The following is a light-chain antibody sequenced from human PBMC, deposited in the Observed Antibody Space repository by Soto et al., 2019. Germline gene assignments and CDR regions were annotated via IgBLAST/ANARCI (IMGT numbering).Light chain of an antibody. CDR1: QSISSW. V-gene: IGKV1-5*01. Sequence: DIQMTRSPSTLSASVGDRVTITCRASQSISSWVAWYQQKPGKAPKVLIYDASRLESGVPSRFSGSGSGTEFTLTISSLQPDDFGTYYCQQYNSYSPTFGQGTKVDIK. CDR3: QQYNSYSPT. J-gene: IGKJ1*01. CDR2: DAS.